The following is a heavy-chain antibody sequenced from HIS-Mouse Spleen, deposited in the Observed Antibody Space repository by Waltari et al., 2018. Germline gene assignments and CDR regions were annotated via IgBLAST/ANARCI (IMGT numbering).Heavy chain of an antibody. CDR1: GGSFSGYY. CDR3: ATMENTYYYDSSGYYNFDY. Sequence: QVQLQQWGAGLLKPSETLSLTCAVYGGSFSGYYWSWICQPPGKGLEWIGEINHSGSTNYNPSLKSRVTISVDTSKNQFSLKLSSVTAADTAVYYCATMENTYYYDSSGYYNFDYWGQGTLVTVSS. CDR2: INHSGST. D-gene: IGHD3-22*01. V-gene: IGHV4-34*01. J-gene: IGHJ4*02.